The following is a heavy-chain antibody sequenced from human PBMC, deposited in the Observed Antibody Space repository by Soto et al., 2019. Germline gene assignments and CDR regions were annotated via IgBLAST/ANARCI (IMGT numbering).Heavy chain of an antibody. Sequence: EVQLLESGGGLVQPGGSLRLSCAASGFTFSSYAMSWVRQAPGKGLEWVSAISGSGGSTYYADSVKGRFTISRDNSKNTLYLQRNSLRAEDTAVYYCAKDPGSGSYYSLYYYYMDVCGKGTTVTVAS. V-gene: IGHV3-23*01. CDR3: AKDPGSGSYYSLYYYYMDV. J-gene: IGHJ6*03. D-gene: IGHD3-10*01. CDR1: GFTFSSYA. CDR2: ISGSGGST.